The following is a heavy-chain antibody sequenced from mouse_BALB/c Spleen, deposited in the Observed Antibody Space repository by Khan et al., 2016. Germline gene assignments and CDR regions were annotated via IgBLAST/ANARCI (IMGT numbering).Heavy chain of an antibody. V-gene: IGHV1-77*01. CDR2: NLPGSGST. CDR1: GYTFTDYY. D-gene: IGHD1-2*01. CDR3: ARSYYGYFAMDY. J-gene: IGHJ4*01. Sequence: QVQLKQSGTELPRPGASVKLSCKASGYTFTDYYFHWVKQRTGQGLVWLGENLPGSGSTYYNEKFKGKTSLTADTSSSTAYMQLSSLTSEDSAVYFCARSYYGYFAMDYWGHGASVTVSS.